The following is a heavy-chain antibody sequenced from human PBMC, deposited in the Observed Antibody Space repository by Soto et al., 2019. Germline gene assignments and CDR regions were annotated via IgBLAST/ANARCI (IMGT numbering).Heavy chain of an antibody. CDR3: ARRGIAAAGTGGMDV. V-gene: IGHV4-31*03. Sequence: PSETLSLTCTVSGGSISSGGYYWSWIRQHPGKGLEWIGYIYYSGSTYYNPSLKSRVTISVDTSKNQFSLKLSSVTAADTAVYYCARRGIAAAGTGGMDVWGQGTTVTVSS. CDR1: GGSISSGGYY. J-gene: IGHJ6*02. CDR2: IYYSGST. D-gene: IGHD6-13*01.